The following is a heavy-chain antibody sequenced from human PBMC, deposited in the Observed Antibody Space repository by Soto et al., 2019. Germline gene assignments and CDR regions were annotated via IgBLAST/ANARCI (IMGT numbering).Heavy chain of an antibody. CDR3: ARESEDLTSNFDY. Sequence: GVSLRLSCAASGFTFSRYSMNWVRQAPGKGLEWVSSISSTTNYIYYADSMKGRFTVSRDNAKNSVYLDMNSLSAEDTAVYYCARESEDLTSNFDYWGQGTLVTVSS. V-gene: IGHV3-21*01. CDR1: GFTFSRYS. J-gene: IGHJ4*02. CDR2: ISSTTNYI.